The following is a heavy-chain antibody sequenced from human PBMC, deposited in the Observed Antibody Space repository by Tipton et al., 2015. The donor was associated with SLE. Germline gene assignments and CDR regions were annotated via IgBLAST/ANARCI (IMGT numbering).Heavy chain of an antibody. J-gene: IGHJ3*02. V-gene: IGHV4-34*01. Sequence: LRLSCAVYGGSFSGYYWSWFRQPPGKGLEWIGEINHSGSTNYNPSLKSRVTISVETSKNQFSLKLSSVTAADTAVYYCARAGGSGKSSDAFDIWGQGTMVTVSS. CDR3: ARAGGSGKSSDAFDI. CDR1: GGSFSGYY. CDR2: INHSGST.